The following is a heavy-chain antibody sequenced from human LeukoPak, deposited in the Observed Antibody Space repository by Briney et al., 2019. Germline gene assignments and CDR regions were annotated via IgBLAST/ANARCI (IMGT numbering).Heavy chain of an antibody. D-gene: IGHD3-22*01. Sequence: GGSLRLSCAAPGFTFSIYAMSWVRQAPGKGLEWVSAISGSGGPAYYADSVKGRFTISRDNSKNTLYLQMNSLRAEDTAVYYCAKKGYYDGSGYYMYYFDHWGQGTLVTVSS. V-gene: IGHV3-23*01. CDR3: AKKGYYDGSGYYMYYFDH. CDR2: ISGSGGPA. J-gene: IGHJ4*02. CDR1: GFTFSIYA.